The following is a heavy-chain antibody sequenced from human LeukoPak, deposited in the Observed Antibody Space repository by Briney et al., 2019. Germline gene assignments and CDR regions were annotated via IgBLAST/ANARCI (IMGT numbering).Heavy chain of an antibody. CDR2: ISGSDGST. Sequence: GVSLRLSCAASGFTFSSYDMSWLRQAPGKGLEWVSAISGSDGSTYYADSVKGRFTISRDNSKNTLYLQKNSLRTEGTAEYYCARSSRGVQGVIAHPKYWGQGTLITVSS. D-gene: IGHD3-10*01. CDR3: ARSSRGVQGVIAHPKY. J-gene: IGHJ4*02. V-gene: IGHV3-23*01. CDR1: GFTFSSYD.